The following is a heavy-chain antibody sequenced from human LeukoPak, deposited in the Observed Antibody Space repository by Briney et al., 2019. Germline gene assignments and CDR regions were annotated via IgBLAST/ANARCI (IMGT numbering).Heavy chain of an antibody. D-gene: IGHD2-15*01. CDR3: ARALPGGGGSYYDS. J-gene: IGHJ4*02. CDR1: GGSISSSSYY. V-gene: IGHV4-39*01. Sequence: PSETLSLTCTVSGGSISSSSYYWGWIRQPPGKGLEWIGSIYYSGSTYYNPSLKSRVTISVDTSKNQFSLKLSSVTAADTAVYYCARALPGGGGSYYDSWGQGILVTVSS. CDR2: IYYSGST.